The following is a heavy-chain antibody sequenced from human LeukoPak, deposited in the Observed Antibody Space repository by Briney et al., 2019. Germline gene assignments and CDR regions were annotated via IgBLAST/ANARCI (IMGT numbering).Heavy chain of an antibody. CDR2: IIPIFGTA. Sequence: SVKVSCKASGGTFSSYAISWVRQAPGRGLEWMGGIIPIFGTANYAQKFQGRVTITADESTSTAYMELSSLRSEDTAVYYCAREGRFGEEYYYGMDVWGKGTTVTVSS. CDR3: AREGRFGEEYYYGMDV. J-gene: IGHJ6*04. V-gene: IGHV1-69*13. D-gene: IGHD3-10*01. CDR1: GGTFSSYA.